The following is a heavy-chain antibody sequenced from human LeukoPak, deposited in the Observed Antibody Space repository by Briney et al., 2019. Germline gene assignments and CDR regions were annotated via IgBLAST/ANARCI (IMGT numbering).Heavy chain of an antibody. CDR3: ARDRPVNDFWSGYFNWYFDL. CDR2: INPSGGST. CDR1: GYTFTSYY. D-gene: IGHD3-3*01. Sequence: ASVKVSCKSSGYTFTSYYMHWVRHAPGQGLEWMGIINPSGGSTSYAQKFQGRVTMTRDTSTSTVYMELSSLRSEDTAVYYCARDRPVNDFWSGYFNWYFDLWGRGTLVTVSS. J-gene: IGHJ2*01. V-gene: IGHV1-46*01.